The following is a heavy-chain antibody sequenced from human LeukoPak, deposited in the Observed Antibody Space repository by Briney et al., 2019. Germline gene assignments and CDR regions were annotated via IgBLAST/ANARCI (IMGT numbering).Heavy chain of an antibody. J-gene: IGHJ4*02. V-gene: IGHV3-20*04. CDR1: GFTFDDYG. CDR2: INWNGDST. Sequence: GGSLRPSCAATGFTFDDYGMSWVRRAPGKGLEWVSGINWNGDSTNYADSVKGRFTISRDNAKNSLYLQMNSLRAEDTAVYYCATRPPHDYWGQGTLVTVSS. CDR3: ATRPPHDY.